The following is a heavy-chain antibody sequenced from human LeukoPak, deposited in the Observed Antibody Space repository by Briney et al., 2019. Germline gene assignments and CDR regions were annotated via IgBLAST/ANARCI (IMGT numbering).Heavy chain of an antibody. CDR3: ASKLPGDSFYFDS. CDR2: ISSRGRYI. J-gene: IGHJ4*02. Sequence: GGSLRLSCAASGLIFSNYDMTWVRQDPGEGLEWVSSISSRGRYIFKADSMRGRFTISRDNSGNTLYLDIYSLRVEDTAIYFCASKLPGDSFYFDSWGQGTLVTVSS. CDR1: GLIFSNYD. V-gene: IGHV3-23*01.